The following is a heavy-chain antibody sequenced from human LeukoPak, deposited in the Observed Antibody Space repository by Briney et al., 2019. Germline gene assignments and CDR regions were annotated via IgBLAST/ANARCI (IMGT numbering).Heavy chain of an antibody. J-gene: IGHJ4*02. Sequence: SETLSLTCTVSGGSISSSSYYWGWIRQPPGKGLEWIVSIYYSASTYYNPSLKSRVTISVDTSKNQFSLKLSSVTAADTAVYYCARVFIAVAGTVDYWGQGTLVTVSS. CDR2: IYYSAST. CDR3: ARVFIAVAGTVDY. D-gene: IGHD6-19*01. V-gene: IGHV4-39*07. CDR1: GGSISSSSYY.